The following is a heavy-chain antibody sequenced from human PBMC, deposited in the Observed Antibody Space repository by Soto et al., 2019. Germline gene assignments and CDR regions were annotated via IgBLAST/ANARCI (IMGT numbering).Heavy chain of an antibody. D-gene: IGHD6-19*01. CDR2: ISAYNGKT. Sequence: QVQLVQSGAEVKKPGASVKVSCKTSGYPFTSYDINWVRQAPGQGPEWMVWISAYNGKTSYTQKFQGRVTMTTDTSTSTAYMELRSLRSDDTAVYYCARDRLIAVTGLLHYWGQGTLVTVSS. J-gene: IGHJ4*02. CDR3: ARDRLIAVTGLLHY. V-gene: IGHV1-18*01. CDR1: GYPFTSYD.